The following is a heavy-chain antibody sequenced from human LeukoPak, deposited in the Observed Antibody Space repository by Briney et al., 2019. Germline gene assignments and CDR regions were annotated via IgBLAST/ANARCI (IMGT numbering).Heavy chain of an antibody. CDR3: ARGGLGSAFDN. CDR2: ISGSGGST. Sequence: PGGSLRLSCAASGFTFSSYALNWVRQAPGKGLECVSAISGSGGSTYSADSLKGRFTISRDNSKNTLYLQINSLRTGDTAVFYCARGGLGSAFDNWGQGTLVTVSS. V-gene: IGHV3-23*01. CDR1: GFTFSSYA. J-gene: IGHJ4*02. D-gene: IGHD6-19*01.